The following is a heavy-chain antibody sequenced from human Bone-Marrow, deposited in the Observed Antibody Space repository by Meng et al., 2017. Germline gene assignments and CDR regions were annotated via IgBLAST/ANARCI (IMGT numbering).Heavy chain of an antibody. Sequence: KISCKGSGYSFTSYWIGWVRQVPGKGLEWMGIIYPGDSDTRYSPSFQGQVTISADKSISTAYLQWSSLKASDTAMYYCARRGVYSSGWYWFDPWGQGTLVTVSS. CDR1: GYSFTSYW. D-gene: IGHD6-19*01. J-gene: IGHJ5*02. V-gene: IGHV5-51*01. CDR3: ARRGVYSSGWYWFDP. CDR2: IYPGDSDT.